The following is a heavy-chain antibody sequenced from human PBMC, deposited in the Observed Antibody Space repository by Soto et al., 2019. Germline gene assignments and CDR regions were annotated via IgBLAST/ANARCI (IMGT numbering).Heavy chain of an antibody. CDR1: GDSVSSNSAA. J-gene: IGHJ4*02. CDR3: ARDRDAGPNYFDS. D-gene: IGHD1-1*01. Sequence: SQTLSLTCAISGDSVSSNSAAWSWIRQSPSRGLEWLGMTYYKSKWYTDYAVSLKGRITINPDTSRNQFSLQLSSVTPEDTAVYFCARDRDAGPNYFDSCGQGTLVTVS. CDR2: TYYKSKWYT. V-gene: IGHV6-1*01.